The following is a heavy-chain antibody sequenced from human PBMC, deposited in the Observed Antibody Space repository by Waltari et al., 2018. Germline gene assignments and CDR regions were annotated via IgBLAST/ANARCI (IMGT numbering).Heavy chain of an antibody. CDR3: ARDRGLRGGYDS. D-gene: IGHD5-12*01. CDR2: LHPSGTT. CDR1: GVSLRIRNW. J-gene: IGHJ5*02. V-gene: IGHV4-4*02. Sequence: QVQLQESGPGLVTPSGTLSLTCAVSGVSLRIRNWWSWVRQPPGKGLEWLGELHPSGTTNYNPSLKSRVTISVDNSKNQFSLKLSSVTAADTAVYYWARDRGLRGGYDSWGQGTLVTVSS.